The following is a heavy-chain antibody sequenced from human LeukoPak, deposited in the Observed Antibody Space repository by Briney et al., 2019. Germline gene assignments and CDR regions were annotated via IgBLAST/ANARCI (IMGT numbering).Heavy chain of an antibody. CDR2: IYFTGNT. J-gene: IGHJ4*01. D-gene: IGHD2-2*01. V-gene: IGHV4-59*08. CDR3: ARLLRGQYCSTTSCLTFDY. Sequence: PSETLSLTCTVSGGSISNYYWSWIRQSPGKGLEWIGYIYFTGNTNYNPSLKSRCSLSVDTSKNQFSLMVTSVSAEDTAVYYCARLLRGQYCSTTSCLTFDYWGQGALVAVSS. CDR1: GGSISNYY.